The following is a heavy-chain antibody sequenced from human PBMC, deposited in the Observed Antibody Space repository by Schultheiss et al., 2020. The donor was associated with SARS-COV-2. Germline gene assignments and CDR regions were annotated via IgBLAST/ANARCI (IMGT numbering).Heavy chain of an antibody. J-gene: IGHJ3*02. D-gene: IGHD3-22*01. CDR2: IGTAGDT. CDR3: ARGGYYDSSGYYTENAFDI. CDR1: GFTFSSYD. Sequence: GGSLRLSCAASGFTFSSYDMHWVRQATGKGLEWVSAIGTAGDTYYPGSLKGRFTISRENAKNSLYLQMNSLRAGDTAVYYCARGGYYDSSGYYTENAFDIWGQGTMVTVSS. V-gene: IGHV3-13*01.